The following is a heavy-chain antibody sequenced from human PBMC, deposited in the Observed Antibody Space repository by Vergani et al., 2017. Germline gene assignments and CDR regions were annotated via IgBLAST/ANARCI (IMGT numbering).Heavy chain of an antibody. Sequence: QVHLVESGGGVVQPGRSLRLSCVVSGFTSSYYGMHWVRQAPGKGLEWVAVISYDGTQKYYADSVKGRFTISRDNSKSTLYLQMNSLRTEDSAVYYCATKSCVTPGCQIGYFRGWGQGTLVTVSS. J-gene: IGHJ1*01. V-gene: IGHV3-30*03. CDR3: ATKSCVTPGCQIGYFRG. CDR2: ISYDGTQK. CDR1: GFTSSYYG. D-gene: IGHD6-13*01.